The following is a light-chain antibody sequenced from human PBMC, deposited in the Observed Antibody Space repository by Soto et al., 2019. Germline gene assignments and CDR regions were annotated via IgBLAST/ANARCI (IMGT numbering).Light chain of an antibody. CDR3: QQGYSSYT. CDR1: QSITTY. V-gene: IGKV1-39*01. Sequence: DLQMTQSPSSLSASVGNRVTITCRASQSITTYLNWYQQKPGKAPKLLIYAASSLQSGVPSRFSGSGSGTDFTLTINSLQPEDFATYYCQQGYSSYTFGQGTKVEMK. J-gene: IGKJ2*01. CDR2: AAS.